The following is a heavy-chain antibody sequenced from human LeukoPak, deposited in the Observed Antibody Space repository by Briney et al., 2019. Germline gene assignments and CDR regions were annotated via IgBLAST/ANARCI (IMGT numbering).Heavy chain of an antibody. J-gene: IGHJ3*02. Sequence: PGASVRVSCKASGYTFTSYGISWVRQAPGQGLEWMGWISAYNGNTNYAQKLQGRVTMTTDTSTSTAYMELRSLRSDDTAVYYCASQKILTGYYEAFDIWGQGTMVTVSS. CDR3: ASQKILTGYYEAFDI. CDR1: GYTFTSYG. CDR2: ISAYNGNT. V-gene: IGHV1-18*01. D-gene: IGHD3-9*01.